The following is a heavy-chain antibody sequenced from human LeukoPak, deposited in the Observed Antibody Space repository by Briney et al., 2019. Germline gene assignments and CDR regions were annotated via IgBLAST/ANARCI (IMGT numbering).Heavy chain of an antibody. CDR2: ISGTAAIT. CDR1: GFTFSNYA. J-gene: IGHJ4*02. Sequence: PGGSLRLSCEGAGFTFSNYAMSWVRQAPGKGLEWVSAISGTAAITYYAGSVKGRFTISRDNSKNTLYLQMNNLRAEDTAVYYCARVGSRGYYYLLPFDYWGQGTLVTVSS. CDR3: ARVGSRGYYYLLPFDY. V-gene: IGHV3-23*01. D-gene: IGHD3-22*01.